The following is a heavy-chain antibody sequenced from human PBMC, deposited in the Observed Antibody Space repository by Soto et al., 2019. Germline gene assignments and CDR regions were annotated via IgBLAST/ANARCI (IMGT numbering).Heavy chain of an antibody. CDR1: GFSLSTSGVG. CDR2: IYWDDDK. D-gene: IGHD1-26*01. Sequence: SGHTLVNPTQTLTLTCTFSGFSLSTSGVGVGWIRQPPGKALEWLALIYWDDDKRYSPSLKSRLTITKDTSKNQVVLTMTNMEPVDTATYYCANSGGYGDYYTYDVMYCCGQGTTVTGSS. J-gene: IGHJ6*02. CDR3: ANSGGYGDYYTYDVMYC. V-gene: IGHV2-5*02.